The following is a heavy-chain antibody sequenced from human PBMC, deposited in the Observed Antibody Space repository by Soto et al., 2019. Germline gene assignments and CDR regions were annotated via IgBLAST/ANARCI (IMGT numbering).Heavy chain of an antibody. Sequence: EVQLVESGGGLVQPGGSLRLSCAASGFTFSTYSMIWVRQAPGKGLEWVSYISSSSSTIYYADSVKGRFTISTDNAKNSLYLQMNSLRVEDTAVYYCARDQGYSYGPFDYWGQGTLVTVSS. V-gene: IGHV3-48*01. CDR3: ARDQGYSYGPFDY. D-gene: IGHD5-18*01. CDR1: GFTFSTYS. J-gene: IGHJ4*02. CDR2: ISSSSSTI.